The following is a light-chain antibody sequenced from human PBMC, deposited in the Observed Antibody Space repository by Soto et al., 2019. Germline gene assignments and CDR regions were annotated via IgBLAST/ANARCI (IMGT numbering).Light chain of an antibody. J-gene: IGKJ4*01. V-gene: IGKV1-17*01. CDR1: QGIRKD. CDR2: GAS. CDR3: LQHNSYPLT. Sequence: DIPMTPSPSSLSASVGDRVTITCRASQGIRKDLCWYQQRPGKAPKRLIFGASSLQSGVPSRFSGSASGTEFTLTISSLQPEDFATYFCLQHNSYPLTFGGGTKVELK.